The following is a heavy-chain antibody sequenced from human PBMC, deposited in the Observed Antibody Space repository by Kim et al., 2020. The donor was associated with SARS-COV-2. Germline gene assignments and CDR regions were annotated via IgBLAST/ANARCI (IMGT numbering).Heavy chain of an antibody. Sequence: GGSLRLSCAASGFTFSNAWMSWVRQALGKGLEWVGRIKSKTDGGTTDYAAPVKGRFTISRDDSKNTLYLQMNSLKTEDTAVYYCTTGYSSSWYSPRGIDYWGQGTLVTVSS. D-gene: IGHD6-13*01. J-gene: IGHJ4*02. CDR3: TTGYSSSWYSPRGIDY. CDR1: GFTFSNAW. CDR2: IKSKTDGGTT. V-gene: IGHV3-15*01.